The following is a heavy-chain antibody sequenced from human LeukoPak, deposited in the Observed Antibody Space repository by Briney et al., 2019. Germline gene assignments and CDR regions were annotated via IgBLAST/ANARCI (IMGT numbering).Heavy chain of an antibody. J-gene: IGHJ5*02. V-gene: IGHV1-46*01. CDR3: ARDPYTPGGKNWFDP. D-gene: IGHD3-16*01. Sequence: VASVKASCKASGYTFTSYYMHWVRQAPGQGLEWMGIINPSGGSTGYAQKFQGRVTMTRDTSTSTVYMELSSLRSEDTAVYYCARDPYTPGGKNWFDPWGQGTLVTVSS. CDR2: INPSGGST. CDR1: GYTFTSYY.